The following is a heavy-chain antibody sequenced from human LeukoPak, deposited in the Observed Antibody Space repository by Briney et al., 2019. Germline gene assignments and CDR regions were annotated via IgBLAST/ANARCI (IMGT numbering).Heavy chain of an antibody. Sequence: SETLSLTCAVYGGSFSGYYWSWIRQPPGKGLEWIGEINHSGSTNYNPSLKSRVTISVDTSKNQFSLKLSSVTAADTAVYYCARGPSRQAVTITTRRANYYFDYWGQGTLVTVSS. D-gene: IGHD3-22*01. J-gene: IGHJ4*02. CDR1: GGSFSGYY. CDR2: INHSGST. V-gene: IGHV4-34*01. CDR3: ARGPSRQAVTITTRRANYYFDY.